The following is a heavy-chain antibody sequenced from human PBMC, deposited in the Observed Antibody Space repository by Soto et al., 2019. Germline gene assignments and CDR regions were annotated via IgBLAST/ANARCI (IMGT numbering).Heavy chain of an antibody. CDR1: GFTFSSYG. CDR3: ASTYDSSGYFHDY. V-gene: IGHV3-33*01. CDR2: IWYDGSNK. Sequence: GGSLRLSCAASGFTFSSYGMHWVRQAPGKGLEWVAVIWYDGSNKYYAASVKGRVTISRDNSKNTLYLQMNSLRAEDTAVYYCASTYDSSGYFHDYWGQGTLVTVSS. D-gene: IGHD3-22*01. J-gene: IGHJ4*02.